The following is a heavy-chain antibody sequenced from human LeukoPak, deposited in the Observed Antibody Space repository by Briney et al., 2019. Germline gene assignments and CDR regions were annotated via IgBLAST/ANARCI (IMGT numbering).Heavy chain of an antibody. V-gene: IGHV3-66*01. D-gene: IGHD3-10*01. CDR1: GFTVSSNY. J-gene: IGHJ4*02. Sequence: PGGSLRLSCAASGFTVSSNYMSWVRQAPGKGLEWVSVIYSGGSTYYADSVKGRFTISRDNAKNSLYLQMNSLRAEDTAVYYCARDSRGYYYGSGSYYYLWDYWGQGTLVTVSS. CDR2: IYSGGST. CDR3: ARDSRGYYYGSGSYYYLWDY.